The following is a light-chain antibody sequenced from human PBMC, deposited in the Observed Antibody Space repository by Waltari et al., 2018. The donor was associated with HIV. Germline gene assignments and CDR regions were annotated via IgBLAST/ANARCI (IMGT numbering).Light chain of an antibody. Sequence: QSALTQPPSASGSPGQSVTISSTGTSSDVGGYNYVSWYQQHPGKAPKHLIYDVTKRPSGVPDRFSGSKSGNTASLTVSGLQAEDEADYYCYSYAGNYKVVFGTGTKVTVL. CDR1: SSDVGGYNY. J-gene: IGLJ1*01. CDR2: DVT. V-gene: IGLV2-8*01. CDR3: YSYAGNYKVV.